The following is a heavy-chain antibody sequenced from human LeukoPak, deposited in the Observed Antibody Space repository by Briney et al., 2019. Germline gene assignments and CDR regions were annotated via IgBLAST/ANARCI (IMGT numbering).Heavy chain of an antibody. CDR2: IRYDGSIK. D-gene: IGHD1-7*01. Sequence: GGSLRLSCAASGFTFSSYGLHWVRQAPGKGLEWVAFIRYDGSIKYYADAVKGRFDLCRDNYKNTLYLQMHSLRAEDTAVYYCAKPVQRGVYNWNYLGWFDPWGLGTLVTVSS. V-gene: IGHV3-30*02. CDR1: GFTFSSYG. CDR3: AKPVQRGVYNWNYLGWFDP. J-gene: IGHJ5*02.